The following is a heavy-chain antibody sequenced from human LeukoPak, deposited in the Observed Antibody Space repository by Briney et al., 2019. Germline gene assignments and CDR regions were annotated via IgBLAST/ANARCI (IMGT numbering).Heavy chain of an antibody. D-gene: IGHD1-7*01. Sequence: GGSLRLSCAASGFTFSSYWMHWVRQAPGKGLEWVSFIYSDNTHYSDSVKGRFTISRDNSKNTLYLQMNSLRAEDTAVYYCARVDNWNYEGWFDPWGQGTLVTVSS. CDR1: GFTFSSYW. V-gene: IGHV3-53*01. J-gene: IGHJ5*02. CDR3: ARVDNWNYEGWFDP. CDR2: IYSDNT.